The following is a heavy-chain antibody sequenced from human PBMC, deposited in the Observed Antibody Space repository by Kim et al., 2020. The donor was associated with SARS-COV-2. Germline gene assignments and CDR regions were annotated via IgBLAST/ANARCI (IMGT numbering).Heavy chain of an antibody. V-gene: IGHV3-33*01. CDR1: GFTFSSQG. CDR3: ARERHSYGSGLDY. Sequence: GGSLRLSCAASGFTFSSQGMHWVRQAPGKGLEWVAIIWNDGSNKDYADSVKGRFTISRDNFKNTLYLQMNTLRAEDTAVYYCARERHSYGSGLDYWGLGTLVTVSS. CDR2: IWNDGSNK. D-gene: IGHD3-10*01. J-gene: IGHJ4*02.